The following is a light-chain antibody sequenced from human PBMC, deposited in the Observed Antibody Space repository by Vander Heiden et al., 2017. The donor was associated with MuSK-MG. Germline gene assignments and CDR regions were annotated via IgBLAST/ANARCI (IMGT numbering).Light chain of an antibody. CDR2: EVS. CDR1: SSEVGGYKF. J-gene: IGLJ1*01. Sequence: QSALTQPPSASGSPGQAVTISRTGTSSEVGGYKFVSWYQQHPGNAHKFMIYEVSRRPAGVPGRFSGSKSGNTASPTVSGRKAEEEADYYCSSDGGSNNYVFGTGTKVTVL. CDR3: SSDGGSNNYV. V-gene: IGLV2-8*01.